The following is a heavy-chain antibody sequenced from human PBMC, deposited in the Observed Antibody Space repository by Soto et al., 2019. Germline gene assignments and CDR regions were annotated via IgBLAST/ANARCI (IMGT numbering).Heavy chain of an antibody. J-gene: IGHJ4*02. CDR3: TRDRTGFTY. CDR1: GFTFSNHG. V-gene: IGHV3-48*02. D-gene: IGHD1-1*01. Sequence: GGSLRLSCAASGFTFSNHGMNWVRQAPGKGLEWVSYIGGSSSPIYYADSVKGRFTISRDNAKESVYLQMNSLRYEDTAVYYCTRDRTGFTYWGQGTLVTVSS. CDR2: IGGSSSPI.